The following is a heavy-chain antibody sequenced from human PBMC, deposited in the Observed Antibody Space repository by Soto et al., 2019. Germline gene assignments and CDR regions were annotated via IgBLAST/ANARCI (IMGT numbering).Heavy chain of an antibody. CDR1: GFTFSNAW. CDR3: TTVLSKPYDFWSGPGYYYYMDV. V-gene: IGHV3-15*01. Sequence: EVQLVESGGGLVKPGGSLRLSCAASGFTFSNAWMSWVRQAPGKGLEWVGRIKSKTDGGTTDYAAPVKGRFTISRDDSKNTLYLQMNSLKTEDTAVYYCTTVLSKPYDFWSGPGYYYYMDVWGKGTTVTVSS. CDR2: IKSKTDGGTT. D-gene: IGHD3-3*01. J-gene: IGHJ6*03.